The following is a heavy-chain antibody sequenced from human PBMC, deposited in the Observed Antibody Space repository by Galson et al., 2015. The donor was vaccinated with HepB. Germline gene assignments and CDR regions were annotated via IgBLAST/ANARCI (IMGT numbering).Heavy chain of an antibody. D-gene: IGHD3-10*01. V-gene: IGHV3-7*03. CDR2: IKQDGSEK. Sequence: SLRLSCAASGFTFSSYWMSWVRQAPGKGLEWVANIKQDGSEKYYVDSVKGRFTISRDNAKNSLYLQMNSLRAEDTAVYYCARDGSRARGVYYYGMDVWGQGTTVTVSS. CDR3: ARDGSRARGVYYYGMDV. CDR1: GFTFSSYW. J-gene: IGHJ6*02.